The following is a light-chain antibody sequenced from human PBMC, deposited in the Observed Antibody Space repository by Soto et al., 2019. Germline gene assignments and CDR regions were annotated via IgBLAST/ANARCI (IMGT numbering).Light chain of an antibody. CDR2: RTS. V-gene: IGKV3-20*01. Sequence: EIVLSQSPGTLSLSPGERATLSCRASQSVSSSYLAWYQQKPGQAPRLLIYRTSNRATGIPDRFSGSGSGTDFTLTISRLEPEDFAVYWCQQYDSSPRTFGHGTKV. CDR1: QSVSSSY. J-gene: IGKJ1*01. CDR3: QQYDSSPRT.